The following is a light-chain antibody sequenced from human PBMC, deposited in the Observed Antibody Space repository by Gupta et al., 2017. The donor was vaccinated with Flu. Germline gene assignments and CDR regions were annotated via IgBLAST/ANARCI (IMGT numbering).Light chain of an antibody. J-gene: IGKJ3*01. CDR2: DAS. Sequence: ATLSLSPGERATLSCRARQSVGNYLVWYQQKPGQAPRLLIYDASNRNTGIPARFSGSGYGKDLTLTISSREPEDFAGYYCQQRSNWPPFTFGHGTKVDIK. CDR3: QQRSNWPPFT. CDR1: QSVGNY. V-gene: IGKV3-11*01.